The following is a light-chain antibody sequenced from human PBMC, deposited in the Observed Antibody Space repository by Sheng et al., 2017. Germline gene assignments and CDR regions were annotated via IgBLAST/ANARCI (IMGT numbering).Light chain of an antibody. CDR2: GAS. J-gene: IGKJ1*01. V-gene: IGKV3-15*01. Sequence: DTVMTQSPVTLSVSPGERATLSCRASQSVSTNLAWYQQKPGQAPRLLIYGASTRATGIPARFSGSGSGTEFTLSISSLQSEDFAVYYCQQYDNWPPWTFGQGTKVEIK. CDR1: QSVSTN. CDR3: QQYDNWPPWT.